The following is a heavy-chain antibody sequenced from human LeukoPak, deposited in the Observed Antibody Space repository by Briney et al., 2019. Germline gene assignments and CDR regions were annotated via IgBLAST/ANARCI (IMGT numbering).Heavy chain of an antibody. J-gene: IGHJ4*02. CDR2: IWYDGSNK. Sequence: GGSLRLSCTASGFTFDDYAMHRVRQAPGKGLEWVAVIWYDGSNKYYADSVKGRFTISRDNAKNSLYLQMNSLRAEDTAVYYCARGGSYSPGYWGQGTLVTVSS. CDR1: GFTFDDYA. D-gene: IGHD1-26*01. CDR3: ARGGSYSPGY. V-gene: IGHV3-33*08.